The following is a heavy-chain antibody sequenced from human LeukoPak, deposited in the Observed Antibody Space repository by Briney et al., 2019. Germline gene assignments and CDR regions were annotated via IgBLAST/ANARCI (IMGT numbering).Heavy chain of an antibody. CDR2: ISDGGAYT. D-gene: IGHD6-13*01. V-gene: IGHV3-11*06. Sequence: PGGSLRLSCAASGFTFNEYYMSWIRQAPGKGLEWVSHISDGGAYTKYADSVKGRFTISRDNAKNSLYLQMNSLPAADTAVYYCARVRTNSWYSDSWGQGTLVTVSS. J-gene: IGHJ4*02. CDR1: GFTFNEYY. CDR3: ARVRTNSWYSDS.